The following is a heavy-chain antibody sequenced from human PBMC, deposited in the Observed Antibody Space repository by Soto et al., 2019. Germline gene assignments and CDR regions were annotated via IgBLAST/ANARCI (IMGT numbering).Heavy chain of an antibody. CDR1: GFTFSSYA. Sequence: GGSLRLSCAASGFTFSSYAMSWVRQAPGKGLEWVSAISGSGGSTYYADSVKGRFTISRYNSKNTLYLQMNSLRAEDTAVYYGAKKAATMRIVDGDDWGQGTLVTVSS. CDR2: ISGSGGST. CDR3: AKKAATMRIVDGDD. V-gene: IGHV3-23*01. D-gene: IGHD3-22*01. J-gene: IGHJ4*02.